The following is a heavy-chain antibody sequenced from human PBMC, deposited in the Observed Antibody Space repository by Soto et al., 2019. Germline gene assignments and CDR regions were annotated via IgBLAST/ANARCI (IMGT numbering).Heavy chain of an antibody. CDR1: GGSISGYY. CDR2: IYYRGST. CDR3: ARQQLLPFYYALDV. V-gene: IGHV4-59*01. D-gene: IGHD6-13*01. Sequence: SETLSLTCTVPGGSISGYYWSWIRQSPGKGLEYIGYIYYRGSTNYNPSLKSRVTMSVDTSRNQFSLKVNSVTAADTAVYYCARQQLLPFYYALDVWGQGTTVTVSS. J-gene: IGHJ6*02.